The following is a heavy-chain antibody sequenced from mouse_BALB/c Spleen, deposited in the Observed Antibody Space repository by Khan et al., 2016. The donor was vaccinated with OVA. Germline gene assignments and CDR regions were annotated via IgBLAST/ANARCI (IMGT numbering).Heavy chain of an antibody. J-gene: IGHJ1*01. CDR1: GYTFTNYG. Sequence: QIQLVQSGPELKKPGETVKISCTASGYTFTNYGMNWVKQAPGKGLKWMGWINTYTGQPTYPDEFKGRVAFSLATSASTAYLQINNLNNEDTATYFCARSNSYWYFDVCGAATTVIVSS. CDR2: INTYTGQP. V-gene: IGHV9-3-1*01. D-gene: IGHD4-1*02. CDR3: ARSNSYWYFDV.